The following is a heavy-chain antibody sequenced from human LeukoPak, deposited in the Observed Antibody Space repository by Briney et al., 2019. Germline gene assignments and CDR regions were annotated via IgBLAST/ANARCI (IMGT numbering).Heavy chain of an antibody. CDR3: ARVPPGWDSSPFDY. Sequence: ASVKVSCKASGYTFTSYGISWVRQALGQGLEWMGWISAYNGNTNFAQKLQGRVTMTTDTSTSTAYMELRSLRSDDTAVYYCARVPPGWDSSPFDYWGQGTLVTVSS. D-gene: IGHD3-22*01. CDR2: ISAYNGNT. CDR1: GYTFTSYG. J-gene: IGHJ4*02. V-gene: IGHV1-18*01.